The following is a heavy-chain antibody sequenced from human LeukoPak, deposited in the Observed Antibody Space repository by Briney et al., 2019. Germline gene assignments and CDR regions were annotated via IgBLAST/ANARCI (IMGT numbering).Heavy chain of an antibody. CDR2: VYYRGTT. CDR3: ARQRGYSGYDYTGTDY. V-gene: IGHV4-39*02. J-gene: IGHJ4*02. Sequence: SETLSLTCTVSGGSISSSSYYWIWVRQTPGKGLEWIGSVYYRGTTFYNPSLKRRVTMFVDTSKNHFSLRLSSVTASDTAVYYCARQRGYSGYDYTGTDYWGQGTLVTVPS. CDR1: GGSISSSSYY. D-gene: IGHD5-12*01.